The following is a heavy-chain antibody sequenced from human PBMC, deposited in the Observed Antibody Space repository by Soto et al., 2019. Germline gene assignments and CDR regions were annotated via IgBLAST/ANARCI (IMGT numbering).Heavy chain of an antibody. Sequence: QVQPQQWGAGLLKPSETLSLTCAVDAGSFRGYYWSWIRQPPGKGLEWIGEIIHSGNTNYNPSLKSRVRISVDTSKNQFSLKLSSVTAADTAVYYCARGLNFELWGRGTLVTVSS. V-gene: IGHV4-34*01. J-gene: IGHJ2*01. CDR3: ARGLNFEL. CDR1: AGSFRGYY. CDR2: IIHSGNT.